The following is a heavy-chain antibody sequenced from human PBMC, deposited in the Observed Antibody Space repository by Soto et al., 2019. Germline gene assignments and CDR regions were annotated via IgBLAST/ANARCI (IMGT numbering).Heavy chain of an antibody. CDR1: DGSLSDDY. J-gene: IGHJ4*02. CDR3: ARVGRINSSGYYPPWGY. V-gene: IGHV4-34*01. Sequence: SETLSLTCAVYDGSLSDDYYTWTRQSPGKGLEWIGEIHPSGSTYYNPSLKTRVTLSQDTSKKQFSLNLISVTAADTGEYYCARVGRINSSGYYPPWGYWGQGTLVTVSS. CDR2: IHPSGST. D-gene: IGHD3-22*01.